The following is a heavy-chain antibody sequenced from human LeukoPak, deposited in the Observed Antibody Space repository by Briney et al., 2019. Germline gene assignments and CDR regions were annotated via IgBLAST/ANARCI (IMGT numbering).Heavy chain of an antibody. Sequence: PSQTLSLTCTVSGGSISSGGYYWSWIRQHPGKGLEWIGYIYYSGSTYYNPSLKSRVTISVDTSKNQFSLKLSSVTAADTAVYYCAREKLDDSSGYYYRNFYYWGQGTLVTVSS. D-gene: IGHD3-22*01. CDR1: GGSISSGGYY. CDR3: AREKLDDSSGYYYRNFYY. V-gene: IGHV4-31*03. CDR2: IYYSGST. J-gene: IGHJ4*02.